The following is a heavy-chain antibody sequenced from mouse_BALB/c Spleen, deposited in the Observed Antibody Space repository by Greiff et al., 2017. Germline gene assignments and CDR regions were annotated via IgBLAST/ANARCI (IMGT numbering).Heavy chain of an antibody. CDR3: ARVATRYFDV. CDR2: IRNKANGYTT. D-gene: IGHD1-1*01. Sequence: EVQGVESGGGLVQPGGSLRLSCATSGFTFTDYYMSWVRQPPGKALEWLGFIRNKANGYTTEYSASVKGRFTISRDNSQSILYLQMNTLRAEDSATYYCARVATRYFDVWGAGTTVTVSS. V-gene: IGHV7-3*02. CDR1: GFTFTDYY. J-gene: IGHJ1*01.